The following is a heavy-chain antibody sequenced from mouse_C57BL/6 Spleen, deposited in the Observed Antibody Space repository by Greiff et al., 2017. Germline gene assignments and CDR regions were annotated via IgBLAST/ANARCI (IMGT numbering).Heavy chain of an antibody. V-gene: IGHV12-3*01. CDR2: ITHSGET. CDR3: AGDRNGSSYKDY. J-gene: IGHJ2*01. CDR1: GFPITSGYY. Sequence: VKLQESGPGLVKPSQSLFLTCSITGFPITSGYYWIWIRQSPGKPLEWMGYITHSGETFYNPSLQSPISITRETSKNQFFLQLNSVTTEDTAMYYCAGDRNGSSYKDYWGQGTTLTVSS. D-gene: IGHD1-1*01.